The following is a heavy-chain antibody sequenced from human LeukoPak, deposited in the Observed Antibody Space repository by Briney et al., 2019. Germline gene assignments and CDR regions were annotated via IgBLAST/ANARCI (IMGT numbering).Heavy chain of an antibody. CDR1: GFTFSNYA. V-gene: IGHV3-23*01. CDR3: ARDPDYCSSTSCYPDAFDI. Sequence: GGSLRLSCAASGFTFSNYAMSWVRRSPGKGLEWVSGIGSRGITSIYADSVRGRFTLSRDNSKNSLYLQMNSLRAEDTAVYYCARDPDYCSSTSCYPDAFDIWGQGTMVTVSS. CDR2: IGSRGITS. D-gene: IGHD2-2*01. J-gene: IGHJ3*02.